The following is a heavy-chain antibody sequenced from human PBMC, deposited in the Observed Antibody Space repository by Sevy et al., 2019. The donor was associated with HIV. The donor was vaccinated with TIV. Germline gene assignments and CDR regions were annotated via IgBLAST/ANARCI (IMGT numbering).Heavy chain of an antibody. V-gene: IGHV4-59*08. CDR3: ARHDLPASGQYDY. J-gene: IGHJ4*02. D-gene: IGHD2-2*01. Sequence: TENLSLTCTVSGGSISSYYWSWIRQPPGKGLEWIGYIYYSGSTNYNPPLKSRVTISVDTSKNQFSLKLSSVTATDTAVYYCARHDLPASGQYDYWGQGTVVFVSS. CDR2: IYYSGST. CDR1: GGSISSYY.